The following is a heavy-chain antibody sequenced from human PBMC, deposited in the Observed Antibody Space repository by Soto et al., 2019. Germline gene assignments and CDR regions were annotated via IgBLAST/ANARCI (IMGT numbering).Heavy chain of an antibody. D-gene: IGHD3-22*01. J-gene: IGHJ4*02. CDR1: VFTFSSYA. Sequence: PGGSLRLSCAASVFTFSSYAMSLVRQAPGKGLECVSAISVSGGSTYYADSVKGRFTISRDNSKNTLYLQMNSLRAEDTAVYYCAKDLTLGSVGVESSGYYYFGYWGQGTLVTVSS. CDR3: AKDLTLGSVGVESSGYYYFGY. CDR2: ISVSGGST. V-gene: IGHV3-23*01.